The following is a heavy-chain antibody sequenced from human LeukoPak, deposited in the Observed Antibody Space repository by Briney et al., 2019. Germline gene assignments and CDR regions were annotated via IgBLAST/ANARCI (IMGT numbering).Heavy chain of an antibody. CDR3: ARDRTTMVRGVMSYYMDV. CDR2: ISYDGSDK. CDR1: GFTFSNYV. V-gene: IGHV3-30*03. J-gene: IGHJ6*03. Sequence: PGGSLRLSCAASGFTFSNYVMHWVRQAPGKGLEWVALISYDGSDKYYADSVKGRFTISRDNSKNTLYLQMNSLRAEDTAVYYCARDRTTMVRGVMSYYMDVWGKGTTVTVSS. D-gene: IGHD3-10*01.